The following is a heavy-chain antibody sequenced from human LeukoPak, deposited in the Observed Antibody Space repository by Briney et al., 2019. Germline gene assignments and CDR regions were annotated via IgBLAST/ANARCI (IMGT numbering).Heavy chain of an antibody. CDR3: ARDVDMAAAGNFDY. Sequence: SVKVSCKXSGGTFSSYAISWVRQAPGQGLEWMGGIIPIFGTANYAQKFQGRVTITADESTSTAYMELSSLRSEDTAVYYCARDVDMAAAGNFDYWGQGTLVTVSS. CDR1: GGTFSSYA. D-gene: IGHD6-13*01. CDR2: IIPIFGTA. J-gene: IGHJ4*02. V-gene: IGHV1-69*01.